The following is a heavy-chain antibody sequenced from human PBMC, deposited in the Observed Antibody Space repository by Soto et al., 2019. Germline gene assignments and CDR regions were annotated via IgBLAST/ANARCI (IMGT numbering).Heavy chain of an antibody. J-gene: IGHJ5*02. CDR3: ARVLFGRGNWFDP. V-gene: IGHV4-59*01. Sequence: SSETLSLTCTVSGGSISSYYWSWIRQPPGKGLEWIGYIYYSGSTNYNPSLKSRVTISVDTSKNQFSLKLSPVTAADTAVYYCARVLFGRGNWFDPWGQGTLVTVSS. CDR2: IYYSGST. CDR1: GGSISSYY. D-gene: IGHD3-3*01.